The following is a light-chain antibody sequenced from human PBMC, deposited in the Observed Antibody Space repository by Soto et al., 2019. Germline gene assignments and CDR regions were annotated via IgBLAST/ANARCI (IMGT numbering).Light chain of an antibody. CDR2: DAS. Sequence: DIQMTPSPSTLSASVIYIVTITFRASQSISSWLAWYQQKPGKAPKLLIYDASSLESGVPSRLSGSGSGTDFTLTISSLQPEDFATYYCQQSYSTPLNFGGGTKVAIK. J-gene: IGKJ4*01. CDR1: QSISSW. CDR3: QQSYSTPLN. V-gene: IGKV1-5*01.